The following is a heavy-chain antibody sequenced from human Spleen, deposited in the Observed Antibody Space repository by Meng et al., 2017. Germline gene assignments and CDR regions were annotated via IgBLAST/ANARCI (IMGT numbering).Heavy chain of an antibody. V-gene: IGHV3-30*05. J-gene: IGHJ4*02. CDR1: GFTFSSYS. D-gene: IGHD6-19*01. CDR2: ISYDGSNK. Sequence: GESLKISCAASGFTFSSYSMNWVRQAPGKGLEWVAVISYDGSNKYYADSVKGRFTISRDNSKNTLYLQMNSLRAEDTAVYYCAREVQQWLDYWGQGTLVTVSS. CDR3: AREVQQWLDY.